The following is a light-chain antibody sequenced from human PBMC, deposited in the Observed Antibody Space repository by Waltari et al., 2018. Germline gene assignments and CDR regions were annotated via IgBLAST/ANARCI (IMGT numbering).Light chain of an antibody. CDR2: RSD. CDR3: ATWDDSLNAWI. CDR1: SSNTRSNS. J-gene: IGLJ2*01. V-gene: IGLV1-44*01. Sequence: QSLLTQPPSISGAPGPRVTISCSGGSSNTRSNSVNWYAQVPGTTPKLLMYRSDQRPSGVSDRFSGSKSGTSASLAITGLLSADEADYICATWDDSLNAWIFGGGTRLTVL.